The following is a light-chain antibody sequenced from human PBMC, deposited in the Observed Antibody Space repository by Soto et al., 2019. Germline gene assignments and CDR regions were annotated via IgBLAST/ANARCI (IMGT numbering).Light chain of an antibody. CDR3: QQSYTIPYT. CDR2: AAS. Sequence: DIQMTQSPSALYASVGDRIIITCRSSQSISNHLNWYQQKSGKAPKLLIYAASSLQSWVPSRFSGSGSGTDFTLTINSLQPEDFATYFCQQSYTIPYTFGQGSKLETK. CDR1: QSISNH. J-gene: IGKJ2*01. V-gene: IGKV1-39*01.